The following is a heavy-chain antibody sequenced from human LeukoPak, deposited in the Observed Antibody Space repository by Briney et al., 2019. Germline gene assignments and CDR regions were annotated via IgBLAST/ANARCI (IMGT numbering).Heavy chain of an antibody. D-gene: IGHD5-18*01. CDR2: ISSSSSTI. CDR3: ARDYGGTKVRGYSYGYIGY. J-gene: IGHJ4*02. Sequence: GGSLRLSCAASGFTFSSYSMNWVRQAPGKGLEWVSYISSSSSTIYYADSVKGRFTISRDNAKNSLYLQMNSLRAEDTAVYYCARDYGGTKVRGYSYGYIGYWGQGTLVTVSS. V-gene: IGHV3-48*01. CDR1: GFTFSSYS.